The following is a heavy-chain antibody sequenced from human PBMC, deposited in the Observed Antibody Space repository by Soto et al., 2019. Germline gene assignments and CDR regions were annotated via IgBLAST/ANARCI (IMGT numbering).Heavy chain of an antibody. CDR3: ARDYDSSGYPFYYYYGMDV. D-gene: IGHD3-22*01. V-gene: IGHV7-4-1*01. CDR1: GYTFTSYA. CDR2: INTNTGNP. Sequence: GASVKVSCTASGYTFTSYAMNWVRQAPGQGLEWMGWINTNTGNPTYAQGFTGRFVFSLDTSVSTAYLQICSLKAEDTAVYYCARDYDSSGYPFYYYYGMDVWGQETTVTVSS. J-gene: IGHJ6*02.